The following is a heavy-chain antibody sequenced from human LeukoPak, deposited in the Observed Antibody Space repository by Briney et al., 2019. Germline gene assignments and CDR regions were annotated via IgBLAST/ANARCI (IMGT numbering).Heavy chain of an antibody. CDR2: INHSGST. J-gene: IGHJ4*02. CDR1: GGSFSGYY. D-gene: IGHD6-19*01. V-gene: IGHV4-34*01. Sequence: SETLSLTCAVYGGSFSGYYWSWIRQPPGKGLEWIGEINHSGSTNYNPSLKSRVTISVDTSKNQFSLNLTSVTAADTAVYYCAREGKLMGYSGGLGFIYWGQGTLVTVSS. CDR3: AREGKLMGYSGGLGFIY.